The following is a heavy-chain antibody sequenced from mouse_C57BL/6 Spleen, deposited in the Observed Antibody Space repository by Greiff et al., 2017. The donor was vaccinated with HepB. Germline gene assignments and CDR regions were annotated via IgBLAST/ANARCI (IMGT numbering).Heavy chain of an antibody. J-gene: IGHJ2*01. CDR1: GYTFTDYY. V-gene: IGHV1-26*01. D-gene: IGHD1-1*01. CDR2: INPNNGGT. CDR3: VFTTVVGGLFDY. Sequence: EVQLQQSGPELVKPGASVKISCKASGYTFTDYYMNWVKQSHGKSLEWIGDINPNNGGTSYNQKFKGKATLTVDKSSSTAYMELRSLTSEDSAVYYCVFTTVVGGLFDYWGQGTTLTVSS.